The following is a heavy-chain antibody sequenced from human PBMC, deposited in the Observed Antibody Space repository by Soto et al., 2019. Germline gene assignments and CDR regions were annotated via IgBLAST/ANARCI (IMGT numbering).Heavy chain of an antibody. CDR3: ARSWDYYDSSGYYFGYFDY. CDR2: IIPIFGTA. D-gene: IGHD3-22*01. CDR1: GGTFSSYA. J-gene: IGHJ4*02. Sequence: ASVKVSCKASGGTFSSYAISWVRQAPGQGLEWMGGIIPIFGTANYAQKFQGRVTITADESTSTAYMELSSLRSEDTAVYYCARSWDYYDSSGYYFGYFDYWGQGTLVTVSS. V-gene: IGHV1-69*13.